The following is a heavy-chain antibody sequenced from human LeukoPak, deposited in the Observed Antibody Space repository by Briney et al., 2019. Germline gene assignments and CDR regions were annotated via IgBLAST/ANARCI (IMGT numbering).Heavy chain of an antibody. CDR2: INYNGAIT. CDR3: ARGRLGPSFSVSHFDL. V-gene: IGHV3-20*04. CDR1: GFTFVDYG. J-gene: IGHJ4*02. D-gene: IGHD3-3*02. Sequence: GGSLRLSCATSGFTFVDYGLSWIRRAPGKGLEWLCAINYNGAITDYADSVKGRFTISRDNAKNSLYLRMDSLRAEDTALYYCARGRLGPSFSVSHFDLWGQGTLVTVSS.